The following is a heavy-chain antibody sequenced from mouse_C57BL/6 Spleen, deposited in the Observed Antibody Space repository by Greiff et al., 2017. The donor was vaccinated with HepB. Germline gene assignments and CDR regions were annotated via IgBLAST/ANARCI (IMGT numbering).Heavy chain of an antibody. CDR3: ATYYDYDKGFAY. V-gene: IGHV1-82*01. CDR2: IYPGDGDT. J-gene: IGHJ3*01. Sequence: QVQLQQSGPELVKPGASVKISCKASGYAFSSSWMNWVKQRPGKGLEWIGRIYPGDGDTNYNGKFKGKATLTADKSSSTAYMQLSSLTSEDSAVYYCATYYDYDKGFAYWGQGTLVTVSA. D-gene: IGHD2-4*01. CDR1: GYAFSSSW.